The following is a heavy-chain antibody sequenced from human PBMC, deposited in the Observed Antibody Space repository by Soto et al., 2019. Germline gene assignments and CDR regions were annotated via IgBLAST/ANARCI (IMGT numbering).Heavy chain of an antibody. CDR1: GFTFSSYA. CDR3: ARATSGWYKDAFDI. CDR2: ISYDGSNK. V-gene: IGHV3-30-3*01. D-gene: IGHD6-19*01. Sequence: QVQLVESGGGVVQPGRSLRLSCAASGFTFSSYAMHWVRQAPGKGLEWVAVISYDGSNKYYADSVKGRFTISRDNSKNTLYLQITSLRAENTAVYNCARATSGWYKDAFDIWGQGTMVTVSS. J-gene: IGHJ3*02.